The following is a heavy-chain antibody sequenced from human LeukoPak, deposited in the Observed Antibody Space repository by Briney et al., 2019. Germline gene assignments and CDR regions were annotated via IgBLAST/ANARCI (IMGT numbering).Heavy chain of an antibody. CDR1: GGSISSYY. Sequence: SETLSLTCTVSGGSISSYYWSWIRQPPGEGLEWIGYIYYSGSTNYNPSLKSRVTISVDTSKNQFSLKLSSVTAADTAVYYCARHLGPSETALVAFDIWGQGTMVTVSS. CDR2: IYYSGST. J-gene: IGHJ3*02. CDR3: ARHLGPSETALVAFDI. V-gene: IGHV4-59*08.